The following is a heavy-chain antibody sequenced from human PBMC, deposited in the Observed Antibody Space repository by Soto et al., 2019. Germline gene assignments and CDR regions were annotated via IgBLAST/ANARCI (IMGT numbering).Heavy chain of an antibody. CDR2: ISAYNGNT. Sequence: ASVKVSCKASGYTFTSYGISWVRQAPGQGLEWMGWISAYNGNTNYAQKLQGRVTMTTDTSTSTAYMELRSLRSDDTAVYYCARDFNWNDVFGPTGDAFDIWGQGTRVTVSS. D-gene: IGHD1-20*01. CDR1: GYTFTSYG. CDR3: ARDFNWNDVFGPTGDAFDI. V-gene: IGHV1-18*01. J-gene: IGHJ3*02.